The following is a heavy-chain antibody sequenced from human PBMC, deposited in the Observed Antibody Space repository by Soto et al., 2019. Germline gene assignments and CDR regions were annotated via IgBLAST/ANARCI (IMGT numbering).Heavy chain of an antibody. V-gene: IGHV3-23*01. D-gene: IGHD2-15*01. CDR3: AAAPRETVTPPWDY. CDR2: ISGSGGST. CDR1: GFTFSSYA. Sequence: EVQLLESGGGLVQPGGSLRLSCAASGFTFSSYAMNWVRQAPGKGLEWVSGISGSGGSTNYADSVKGRFTISRDNSKNTLHLQMSGLRAEDTAVYYCAAAPRETVTPPWDYWGQGTLVTVSS. J-gene: IGHJ4*02.